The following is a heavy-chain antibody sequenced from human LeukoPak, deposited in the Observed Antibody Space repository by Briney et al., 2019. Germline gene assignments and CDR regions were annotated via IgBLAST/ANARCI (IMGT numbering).Heavy chain of an antibody. CDR2: ISSSSSYI. V-gene: IGHV3-21*04. Sequence: GGSLRLSCAASGLTFTSYSMNWVRQAPGKGLEWVSSISSSSSYIYYADSVKGRFTISRDNAKNSLYLQMNSLRAEDTAVYYCAKDQGVRYFDWLLRWGQATLVTVSS. J-gene: IGHJ4*02. CDR1: GLTFTSYS. D-gene: IGHD3-9*01. CDR3: AKDQGVRYFDWLLR.